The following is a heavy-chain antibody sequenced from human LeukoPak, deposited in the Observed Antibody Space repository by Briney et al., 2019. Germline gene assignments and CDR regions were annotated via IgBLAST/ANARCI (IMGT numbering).Heavy chain of an antibody. CDR3: ARDRPDYGAERFAY. D-gene: IGHD4-17*01. CDR2: IGTAGDT. CDR1: GFIFSSFD. Sequence: GGSLRLSCAASGFIFSSFDMHWVRQATGKGLEWVSGIGTAGDTYYPDSVKGRFTISRENAKNSLYLQMNSLRAEDTAVYYCARDRPDYGAERFAYGGQGTLVTVSS. V-gene: IGHV3-13*01. J-gene: IGHJ4*02.